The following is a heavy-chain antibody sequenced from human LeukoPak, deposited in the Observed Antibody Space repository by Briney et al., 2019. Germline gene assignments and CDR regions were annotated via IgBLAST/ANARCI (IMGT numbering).Heavy chain of an antibody. V-gene: IGHV1-46*01. J-gene: IGHJ3*02. CDR1: GYTFTSYY. D-gene: IGHD2-2*02. CDR3: AGDAGDIVVVPAAIGRPWCAFDI. Sequence: GASVKVSCKASGYTFTSYYMHWVRQAPGQGLEWMGIINPSGGSTSYAQKFQGRVTMTRDTSTSTVYTELSSLRSEDTAVYYCAGDAGDIVVVPAAIGRPWCAFDIWGQGTMVTVSS. CDR2: INPSGGST.